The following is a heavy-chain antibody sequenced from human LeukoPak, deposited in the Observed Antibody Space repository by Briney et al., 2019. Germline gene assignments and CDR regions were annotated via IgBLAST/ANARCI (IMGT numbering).Heavy chain of an antibody. V-gene: IGHV1-69*01. CDR3: ARDLGGGYSSGLGPFDP. Sequence: EASVKVSCKASGGTFSSYAISWVRQAPGQGLEWMGAIIPIFGTANYAQKFQGRVTITADESTSTAYMELSSLRSEDTAVYYCARDLGGGYSSGLGPFDPWGQGTLVTVSS. J-gene: IGHJ5*02. CDR2: IIPIFGTA. D-gene: IGHD6-19*01. CDR1: GGTFSSYA.